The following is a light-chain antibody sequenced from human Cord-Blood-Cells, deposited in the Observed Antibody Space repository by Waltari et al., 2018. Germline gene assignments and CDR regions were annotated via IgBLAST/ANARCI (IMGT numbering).Light chain of an antibody. CDR1: SLRSYY. CDR2: GKN. V-gene: IGLV3-19*01. CDR3: NSRDSSGNHPWV. J-gene: IGLJ3*02. Sequence: SSELTQDPAVSVALGQTVRITCQGDSLRSYYASWYQQKPGQAPVPVIYGKNNRPSGCPDRYRGSSSGSTASLTIPEAQAEDEADYYCNSRDSSGNHPWVFGGGTKLTVL.